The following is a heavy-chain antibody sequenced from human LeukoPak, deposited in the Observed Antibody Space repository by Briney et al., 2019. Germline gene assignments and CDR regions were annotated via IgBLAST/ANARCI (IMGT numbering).Heavy chain of an antibody. CDR3: AKVRGGGDRDFFDS. J-gene: IGHJ4*02. CDR2: ITWEGEST. CDR1: GFNFRDYT. V-gene: IGHV3-43*01. Sequence: PGGSLRLSCAASGFNFRDYTMHWVRQAPGKGLEWLSLITWEGESTSYADSVKGRFTISRDNTRNSLFLQMNSLRTEDTALYFCAKVRGGGDRDFFDSWGLGTLVTVSS. D-gene: IGHD4-17*01.